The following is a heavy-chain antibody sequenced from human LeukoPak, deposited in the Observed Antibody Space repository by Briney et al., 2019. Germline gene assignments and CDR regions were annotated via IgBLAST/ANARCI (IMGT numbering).Heavy chain of an antibody. D-gene: IGHD2-2*01. Sequence: PSETLSLTCAVSGGSLSSRDWWSWVRRPPGKGLEWIGEIYHGGNTNYNPSLKSRVAISIDKSKNQFSLKLSSVTAADTAVYYCARASIVVPATGWFDPWGQGTLVTVSS. CDR1: GGSLSSRDW. J-gene: IGHJ5*02. V-gene: IGHV4-4*02. CDR2: IYHGGNT. CDR3: ARASIVVPATGWFDP.